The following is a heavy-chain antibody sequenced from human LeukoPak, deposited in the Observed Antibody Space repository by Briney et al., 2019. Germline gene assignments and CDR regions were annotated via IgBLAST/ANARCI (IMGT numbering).Heavy chain of an antibody. CDR1: GFTFSSYG. CDR3: AREGTGSRGYAFDI. Sequence: GGSLRLSCAASGFTFSSYGMHWVRQAPGKGLEWVAVISYDGSNKYYADSVKGRFTISRDNSKHSLYLQMNSLRAEDTAVYYCAREGTGSRGYAFDIWGQGKMVTVSS. V-gene: IGHV3-30-3*01. CDR2: ISYDGSNK. J-gene: IGHJ3*02. D-gene: IGHD1-1*01.